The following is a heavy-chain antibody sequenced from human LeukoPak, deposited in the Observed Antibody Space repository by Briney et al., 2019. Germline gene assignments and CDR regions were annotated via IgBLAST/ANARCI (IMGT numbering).Heavy chain of an antibody. CDR2: ISSSGSGGNT. V-gene: IGHV3-23*01. J-gene: IGHJ4*02. Sequence: QPGGSLRLSCAASGVTLSSYAMSWARQAPGKGLEWVSGISSSGSGGNTYYADSVKGRFTISRDSSKNTLFLHMNTLRAEDTAIYYCAKDFDSLISQPGVDYWGQGTLVTVSS. D-gene: IGHD3-9*01. CDR3: AKDFDSLISQPGVDY. CDR1: GVTLSSYA.